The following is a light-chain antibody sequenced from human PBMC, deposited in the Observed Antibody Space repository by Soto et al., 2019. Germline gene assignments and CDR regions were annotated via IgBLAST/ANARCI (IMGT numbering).Light chain of an antibody. J-gene: IGLJ1*01. CDR3: SSYAGSNNYV. CDR2: DVS. CDR1: SSDVGGYNY. V-gene: IGLV2-8*01. Sequence: QSVLTQPPSASGSPGQSVTISCTGTSSDVGGYNYVSWYQHHPGKAPKLIIYDVSKQPSGVPDRFSGSKSGNTASLTVSGLQAEDEADYYCSSYAGSNNYVFGTGTKVTVL.